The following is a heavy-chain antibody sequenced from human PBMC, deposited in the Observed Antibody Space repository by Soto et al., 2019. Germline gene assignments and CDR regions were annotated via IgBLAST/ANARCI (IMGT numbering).Heavy chain of an antibody. CDR1: GFTFCYYY. CDR2: ISSSGTTI. D-gene: IGHD3-3*01. Sequence: GGSLRLSCAASGFTFCYYYMIWIRQAPGKGLEWVSYISSSGTTIYHADSVKGRFTISRDNAKNSLYLQMNSLRAEDTAVYYCARERLRTGDYWGQGTLVTVSS. V-gene: IGHV3-11*01. J-gene: IGHJ4*02. CDR3: ARERLRTGDY.